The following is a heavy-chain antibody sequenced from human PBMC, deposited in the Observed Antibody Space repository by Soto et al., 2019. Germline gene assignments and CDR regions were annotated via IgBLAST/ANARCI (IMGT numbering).Heavy chain of an antibody. CDR3: AAGLGELSLNY. CDR1: NYTFISYA. CDR2: ISAYNGNT. Sequence: QVQLVQSGAEVKKAGASVKVSCKASNYTFISYAISWVRQAPGQGLEWMGWISAYNGNTNYAQKLRGRVTMTTDTSTSTAYMELRSLRSYDTAVYYCAAGLGELSLNYWGQGTLVTVSS. V-gene: IGHV1-18*01. D-gene: IGHD3-16*02. J-gene: IGHJ4*02.